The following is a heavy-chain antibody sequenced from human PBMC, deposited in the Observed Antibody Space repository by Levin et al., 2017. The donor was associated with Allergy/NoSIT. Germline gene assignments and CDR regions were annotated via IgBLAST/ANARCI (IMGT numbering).Heavy chain of an antibody. D-gene: IGHD5-12*01. CDR1: GFTFSSYG. CDR2: ISYDGSNK. Sequence: GGSLRLSCAASGFTFSSYGMHWVRQAPGKGLEWVAVISYDGSNKYYADSVKGRFTISRDNSKNTLYLQMNSLRAEDTAVYYCAKDVDIVATAPDYWGQGTLVTVSS. V-gene: IGHV3-30*18. J-gene: IGHJ4*02. CDR3: AKDVDIVATAPDY.